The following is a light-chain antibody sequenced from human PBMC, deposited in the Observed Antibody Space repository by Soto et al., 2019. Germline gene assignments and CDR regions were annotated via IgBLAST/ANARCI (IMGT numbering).Light chain of an antibody. CDR2: EGS. CDR1: SSDVGNYNL. CDR3: CSYAGSSSYV. J-gene: IGLJ1*01. V-gene: IGLV2-23*01. Sequence: QSVLTQPASVSGSPGQSITFSCTGTSSDVGNYNLVSWYQQHPGRAPKLKIYEGSKRPSGVSDRFSGSKSGNTASLTISGLQAEDEADYYCCSYAGSSSYVFGTGTKVTVL.